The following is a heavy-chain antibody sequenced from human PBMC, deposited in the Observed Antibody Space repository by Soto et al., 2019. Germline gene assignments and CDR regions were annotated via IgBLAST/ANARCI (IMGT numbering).Heavy chain of an antibody. J-gene: IGHJ4*02. Sequence: SETLSLTCTVSGGSVHNGSYYWSWLRQPPWKGLEWIGYIYYTGTPNYNPSLKSHVTISVDTSKNQFSLKVKSVSAADTAVYFCARNSRGYIYGYYFDSWGQGTLVTVS. CDR1: GGSVHNGSYY. D-gene: IGHD5-18*01. CDR3: ARNSRGYIYGYYFDS. CDR2: IYYTGTP. V-gene: IGHV4-61*01.